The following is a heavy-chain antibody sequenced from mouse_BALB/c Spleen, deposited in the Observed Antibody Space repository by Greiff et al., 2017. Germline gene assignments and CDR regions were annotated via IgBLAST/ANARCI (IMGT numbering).Heavy chain of an antibody. CDR1: GFNIKDYF. V-gene: IGHV14-1*02. CDR2: IDPENGNT. J-gene: IGHJ3*01. D-gene: IGHD1-1*01. Sequence: VQLQQSGAELVRPGALVKLSCKASGFNIKDYFMHWVKQRPEQGLEWIGWIDPENGNTIYDPKFQGKASITADTSSNTAYRQLSSLTSEDTAVYSCARNYGSSPWLAYRGQGTLVTVSA. CDR3: ARNYGSSPWLAY.